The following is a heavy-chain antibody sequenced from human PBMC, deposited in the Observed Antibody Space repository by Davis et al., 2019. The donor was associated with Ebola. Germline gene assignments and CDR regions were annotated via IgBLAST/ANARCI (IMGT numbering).Heavy chain of an antibody. J-gene: IGHJ5*01. CDR2: IYTGDSDT. CDR1: GNSFNSHW. V-gene: IGHV5-51*01. CDR3: ARGEDNRGWTSGWWFDS. D-gene: IGHD6-19*01. Sequence: GESLKISCKDSGNSFNSHWIGWVRQMPGKGLEWMGIIYTGDSDTRYSPSFQGQVHISVDKSINTAYLQWGSLKASDNAMYYSARGEDNRGWTSGWWFDSWGQGTRVSVSS.